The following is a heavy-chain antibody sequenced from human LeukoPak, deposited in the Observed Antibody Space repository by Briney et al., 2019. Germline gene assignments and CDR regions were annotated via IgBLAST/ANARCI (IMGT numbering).Heavy chain of an antibody. D-gene: IGHD3-22*01. V-gene: IGHV3-21*01. CDR3: ARDQYYYDSSESWYFDL. CDR2: ISSSSSYI. Sequence: PGGSLRLSCAASGFTFSSYSMNWVRQAPVKGLEWVSSISSSSSYIYYADSVKGRFTISRDNAKNSLYLQMNSLRAEDTAVYYCARDQYYYDSSESWYFDLWGRGTLVTVSS. CDR1: GFTFSSYS. J-gene: IGHJ2*01.